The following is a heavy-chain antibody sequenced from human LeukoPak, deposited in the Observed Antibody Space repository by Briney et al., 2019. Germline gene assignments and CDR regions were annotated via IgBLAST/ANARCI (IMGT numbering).Heavy chain of an antibody. CDR2: IYYSGST. V-gene: IGHV4-30-4*01. Sequence: SQTLSLTCTVSGGSISSGDYYWSWIRQPPGKGLEWIGYIYYSGSTYYNPSLKSRVTISVDTSKNQFSLKLSSVTAADTAVYYCARVPYYDSSGYYYGDYWGQGTLVTVSS. CDR1: GGSISSGDYY. D-gene: IGHD3-22*01. J-gene: IGHJ4*02. CDR3: ARVPYYDSSGYYYGDY.